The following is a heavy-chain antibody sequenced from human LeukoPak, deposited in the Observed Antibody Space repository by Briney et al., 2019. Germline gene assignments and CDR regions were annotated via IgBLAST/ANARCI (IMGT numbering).Heavy chain of an antibody. CDR2: INHSGST. CDR3: ARISWYYGSGSSKSWTREHTRRKNWFDP. J-gene: IGHJ5*02. V-gene: IGHV4-34*01. Sequence: SETLSLTCTVSGGSFSGYYWSWIRQPPGKGLEWIGEINHSGSTNYNPSLKSRVTISVDTSKNQFSLKLSSVTAADTAVYYCARISWYYGSGSSKSWTREHTRRKNWFDPWGQGTLVTVSS. D-gene: IGHD3-10*01. CDR1: GGSFSGYY.